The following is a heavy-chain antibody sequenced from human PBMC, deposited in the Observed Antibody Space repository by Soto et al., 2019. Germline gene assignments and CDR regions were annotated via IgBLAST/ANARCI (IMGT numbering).Heavy chain of an antibody. D-gene: IGHD6-6*01. J-gene: IGHJ4*02. Sequence: GESLKISCKASGYSFTSYWIGWVRQMPGKGLEWMGIIYPSDSDTRYSPSFQGQVTISADKSISTAYLQWSSLKASDTAMNYCARHSSWRTSVYHYWGQGTLVTVSS. CDR2: IYPSDSDT. CDR3: ARHSSWRTSVYHY. V-gene: IGHV5-51*01. CDR1: GYSFTSYW.